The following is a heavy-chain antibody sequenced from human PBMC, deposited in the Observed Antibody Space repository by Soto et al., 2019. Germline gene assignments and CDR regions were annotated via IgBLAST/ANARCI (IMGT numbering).Heavy chain of an antibody. CDR1: GGSINSGGYY. J-gene: IGHJ4*02. CDR2: IFYSGST. Sequence: QVQLQESGPGLVKPSQTLSLICTVSGGSINSGGYYWNWIRQHPGKGLEWIVYIFYSGSTYYNPSLRSRVTISADSSENQFSLNLSSVTAADTAVYFCARGYRQSGYSSSWVFDYWGQGTLVNVSS. D-gene: IGHD6-13*01. CDR3: ARGYRQSGYSSSWVFDY. V-gene: IGHV4-31*03.